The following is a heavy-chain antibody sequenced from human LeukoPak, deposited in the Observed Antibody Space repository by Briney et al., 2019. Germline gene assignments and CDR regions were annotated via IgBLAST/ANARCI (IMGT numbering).Heavy chain of an antibody. Sequence: SETLSLTCAVSGYSISSGYYWGWIRQPPGKGLEWIGSIYHSGSTYYNPSLKSRVTISVDTSKNQFSLKLSPVTAADTAVYYCASADDYGDYRRLFLFDYWGQGTLVTVSS. CDR3: ASADDYGDYRRLFLFDY. CDR1: GYSISSGYY. V-gene: IGHV4-38-2*01. J-gene: IGHJ4*02. CDR2: IYHSGST. D-gene: IGHD4-17*01.